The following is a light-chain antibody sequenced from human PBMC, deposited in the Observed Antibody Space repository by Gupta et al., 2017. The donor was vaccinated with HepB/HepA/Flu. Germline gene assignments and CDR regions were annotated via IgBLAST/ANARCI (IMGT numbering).Light chain of an antibody. CDR2: DNK. J-gene: IGLJ2*01. CDR3: GTWDSSLSGVV. CDR1: SSNHGNNY. Sequence: QSALTQPPSVSAALGQKVTISCSGSSSNHGNNYISWYQQIPGTAPRLLIYDNKVRPSGIPDRFSGSKSGTSGTLGITGRQTGDETDYYCGTWDSSLSGVVFGGGTKLTVL. V-gene: IGLV1-51*01.